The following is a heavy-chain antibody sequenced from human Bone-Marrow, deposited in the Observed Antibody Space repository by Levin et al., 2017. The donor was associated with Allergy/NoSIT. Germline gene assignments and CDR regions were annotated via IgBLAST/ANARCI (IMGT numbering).Heavy chain of an antibody. CDR1: GFTFSSYA. D-gene: IGHD3-3*01. V-gene: IGHV3-23*01. CDR2: ISGSGGST. CDR3: AKALNYDVWSGPLFDY. Sequence: GGSLRLSCAASGFTFSSYAMSWVRQAPGKGLEWVSAISGSGGSTYYADSVKGRFTISRDNSKNTLYLQMNSLRAEDTAVYYCAKALNYDVWSGPLFDYWGQGTLVTVSS. J-gene: IGHJ4*02.